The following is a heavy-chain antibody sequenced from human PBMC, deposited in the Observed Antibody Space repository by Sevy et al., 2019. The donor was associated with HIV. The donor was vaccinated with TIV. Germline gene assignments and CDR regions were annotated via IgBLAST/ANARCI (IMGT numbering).Heavy chain of an antibody. D-gene: IGHD3-16*02. CDR2: ISGYNGNT. Sequence: PAASVKVSCKASGYTFRNYGMSWVRQAPGQGLEWMGWISGYNGNTKYAQSLQGRVTMSTDTSTSTAYMELRGLRSDDTAVYYCARDGKYGNRENLGELSFLVARSGTAYYCDSWGQGTLVTVSS. J-gene: IGHJ4*02. CDR1: GYTFRNYG. V-gene: IGHV1-18*01. CDR3: ARDGKYGNRENLGELSFLVARSGTAYYCDS.